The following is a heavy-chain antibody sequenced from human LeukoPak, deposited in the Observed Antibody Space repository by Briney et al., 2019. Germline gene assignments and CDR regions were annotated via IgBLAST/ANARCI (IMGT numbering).Heavy chain of an antibody. CDR2: ISGSGGST. V-gene: IGHV3-23*01. CDR3: AKASELARGDDAFDI. CDR1: TFTFSNYA. Sequence: GGSLRLSCAASTFTFSNYAMSWVRQAPGKGLEWVSDISGSGGSTHYADSVEGRFTISRDNPKNTLYLQMNSLRAEDTAVYYCAKASELARGDDAFDIWGQGTMVTVSS. J-gene: IGHJ3*02. D-gene: IGHD1-26*01.